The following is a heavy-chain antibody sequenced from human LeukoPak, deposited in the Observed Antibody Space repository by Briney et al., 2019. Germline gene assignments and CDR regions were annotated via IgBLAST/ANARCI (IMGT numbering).Heavy chain of an antibody. J-gene: IGHJ4*02. CDR1: GGSFSGYY. D-gene: IGHD3-22*01. CDR3: ASYYYDSSGLDY. CDR2: INHSGST. Sequence: KPSETLPLTCAVYGGSFSGYYWSWIRQPPGKGLEWIGEINHSGSTNYNPSLKSRVTISVDTSKNQFSLKLSSVTAADTAVYYCASYYYDSSGLDYWGQGTLVTVSS. V-gene: IGHV4-34*01.